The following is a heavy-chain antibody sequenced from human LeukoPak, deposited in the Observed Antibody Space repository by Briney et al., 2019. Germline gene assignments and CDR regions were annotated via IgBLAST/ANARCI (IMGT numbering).Heavy chain of an antibody. D-gene: IGHD4-17*01. J-gene: IGHJ6*03. CDR1: GFTFSTYS. V-gene: IGHV3-48*04. Sequence: GGSLRLSCAVSGFTFSTYSMNWVRQAPGMGLEWVSYISSSSSTRYYADSVKGRFTISRDNAKNSLYLQMNSLRAEDTAVYYCARGATVWARMDVWGKGTTVTVSS. CDR3: ARGATVWARMDV. CDR2: ISSSSSTR.